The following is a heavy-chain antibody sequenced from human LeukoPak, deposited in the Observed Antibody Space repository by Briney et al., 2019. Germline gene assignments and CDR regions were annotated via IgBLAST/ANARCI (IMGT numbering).Heavy chain of an antibody. CDR1: GFTFSSYW. CDR2: IKQDGSEK. J-gene: IGHJ4*02. CDR3: AREEFMVRGVIDY. D-gene: IGHD3-10*01. V-gene: IGHV3-7*01. Sequence: PGGSLRLSCAASGFTFSSYWMSWVRQAPGKGLERVANIKQDGSEKYYVDSVKGRFTISRDNAKNSLYLQMNSLRAEDTAVYYCAREEFMVRGVIDYWGQGTLVTVSS.